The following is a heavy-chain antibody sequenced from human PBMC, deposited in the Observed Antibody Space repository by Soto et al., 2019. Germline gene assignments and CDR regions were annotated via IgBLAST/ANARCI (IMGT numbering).Heavy chain of an antibody. CDR3: ATSWDYYDSSGPFDP. D-gene: IGHD3-22*01. CDR2: IIPIFGTA. CDR1: GGTFSSYA. J-gene: IGHJ5*02. V-gene: IGHV1-69*13. Sequence: ASVKVSCKASGGTFSSYAISWVRQAPGQGLEWMGGIIPIFGTANYAQKFQGRVTITADESTSTAYMELSSLRSEDTAVYYCATSWDYYDSSGPFDPWGQGTLVTVSS.